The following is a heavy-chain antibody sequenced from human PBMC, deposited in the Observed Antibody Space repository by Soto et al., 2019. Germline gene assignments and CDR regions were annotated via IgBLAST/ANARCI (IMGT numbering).Heavy chain of an antibody. D-gene: IGHD2-2*01. J-gene: IGHJ4*02. CDR2: ISYDGSNK. CDR1: GFTFSSYA. Sequence: QVQLVESGGGVVQPGRSLRLSCAASGFTFSSYAMHWVRQAPGKGLEWVAVISYDGSNKYYADSVKGRFTISRDNSKNTLYLQMNSLRAEDTAVYYCARDLPAYIVVVPADGFDYWGQGTLVTVSS. CDR3: ARDLPAYIVVVPADGFDY. V-gene: IGHV3-30-3*01.